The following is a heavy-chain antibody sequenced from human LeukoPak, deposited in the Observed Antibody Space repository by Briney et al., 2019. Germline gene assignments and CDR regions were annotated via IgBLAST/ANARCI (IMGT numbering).Heavy chain of an antibody. J-gene: IGHJ5*02. CDR3: ASDLNYDILTVET. D-gene: IGHD3-9*01. CDR1: GFTLSSNY. Sequence: GGSLRLSRAASGFTLSSNYMSWVRPAPGKGLEWVSPIYNGGSTYYDDSVKGRFTISRDSSKNKMYLQMNSLRAEDTAVYYCASDLNYDILTVETWGQGTLVTVSS. CDR2: IYNGGST. V-gene: IGHV3-53*01.